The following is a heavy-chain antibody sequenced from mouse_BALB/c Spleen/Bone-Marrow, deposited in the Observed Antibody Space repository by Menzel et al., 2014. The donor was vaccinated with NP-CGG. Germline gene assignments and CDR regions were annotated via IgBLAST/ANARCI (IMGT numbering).Heavy chain of an antibody. CDR1: GFNIKDTY. Sequence: VQLKESGAELVKPGASVKLSCTASGFNIKDTYMHWVKQRPEQGLEWIGRIDPANGNTKYDPKFQGKATITADTSSNTAYLQLSSLTYEDTAVYYCARIHYYGRAWFAYWGQGTLVTVSA. D-gene: IGHD1-2*01. V-gene: IGHV14-3*02. CDR3: ARIHYYGRAWFAY. J-gene: IGHJ3*01. CDR2: IDPANGNT.